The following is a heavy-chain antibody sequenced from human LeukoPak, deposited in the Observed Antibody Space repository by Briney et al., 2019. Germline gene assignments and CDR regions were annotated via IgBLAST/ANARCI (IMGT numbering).Heavy chain of an antibody. CDR2: ISGSGGSA. D-gene: IGHD6-19*01. V-gene: IGHV3-23*01. J-gene: IGHJ4*02. CDR3: AKDLPFIAVAANTFDY. CDR1: GFSFNNFA. Sequence: GGSLRLSCTASGFSFNNFAMTWVRQAPGKGLEWVSAISGSGGSAFYADSVKGRFTISRDNSKNTLYLQMNSLRAEDTAVYYCAKDLPFIAVAANTFDYWGQGTLVTVSS.